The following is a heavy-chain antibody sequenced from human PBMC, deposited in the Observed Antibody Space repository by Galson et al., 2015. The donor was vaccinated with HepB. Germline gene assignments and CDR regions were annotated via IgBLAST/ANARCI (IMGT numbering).Heavy chain of an antibody. D-gene: IGHD7-27*01. CDR1: GFSLSTSGVG. CDR2: IYWDDDK. CDR3: AHQGDWGWYFDL. V-gene: IGHV2-5*02. J-gene: IGHJ2*01. Sequence: PALVKPTQTLTLTCTFSGFSLSTSGVGVGWIRQPPGKALEWLALIYWDDDKRYSPSLKSRLTITKDTSKNQVVLTMTNMDPVDTATYYCAHQGDWGWYFDLWGRGTLVTVSS.